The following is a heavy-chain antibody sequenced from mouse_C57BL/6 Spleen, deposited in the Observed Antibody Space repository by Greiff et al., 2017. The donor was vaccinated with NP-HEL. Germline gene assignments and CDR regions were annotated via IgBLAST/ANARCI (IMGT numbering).Heavy chain of an antibody. J-gene: IGHJ3*01. CDR3: ARKGASYYSISWFAY. CDR1: GYTFTDYY. CDR2: INPNNGGT. D-gene: IGHD2-5*01. V-gene: IGHV1-26*01. Sequence: EVQLQQSGPELVKPGASVKLSCKASGYTFTDYYMNWVKQSPGKSLEWIGDINPNNGGTSYNQKFKGKATLTVNKSSSTAYMQLRSLTSEDSAVYDCARKGASYYSISWFAYWGQGTLVTVSA.